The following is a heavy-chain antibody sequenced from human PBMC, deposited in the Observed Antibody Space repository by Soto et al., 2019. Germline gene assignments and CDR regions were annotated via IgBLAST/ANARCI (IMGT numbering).Heavy chain of an antibody. CDR2: IYPGDSDT. Sequence: PGESLKISCKGSGYSFTSYWIGWVRQMPGKGLEWMGIIYPGDSDTRYSPSFQGQVTISADKSISTAYLQWSSLKASDTAMYYCASQGHGRFLEWPNAFDIWGQGTMVTVSS. CDR1: GYSFTSYW. V-gene: IGHV5-51*01. CDR3: ASQGHGRFLEWPNAFDI. J-gene: IGHJ3*02. D-gene: IGHD3-3*01.